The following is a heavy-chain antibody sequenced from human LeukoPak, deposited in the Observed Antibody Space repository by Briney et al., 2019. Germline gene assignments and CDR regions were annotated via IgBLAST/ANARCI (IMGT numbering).Heavy chain of an antibody. D-gene: IGHD2-2*01. V-gene: IGHV1-69*13. CDR2: IIPIFGTA. Sequence: SVKVSCKASGGTFSSYAISWVRQAPGQGLEWMGGIIPIFGTANYAQKFQGRVTITADESTSTAYMELSSLRSEDTAVYYCARVRGPCSSTSCYRGLWFDPWGQGTLVTVS. CDR3: ARVRGPCSSTSCYRGLWFDP. J-gene: IGHJ5*02. CDR1: GGTFSSYA.